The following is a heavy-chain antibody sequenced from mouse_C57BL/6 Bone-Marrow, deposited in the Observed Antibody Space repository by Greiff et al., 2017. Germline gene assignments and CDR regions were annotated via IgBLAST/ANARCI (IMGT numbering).Heavy chain of an antibody. CDR1: GYTFTRYW. V-gene: IGHV1-55*01. CDR3: ARPRLTVVPDFDY. Sequence: QVHVKQPGAELVKPGASVKMSCKASGYTFTRYWITWVKQRPGPGLEWIGDIYPGSGSTNYTEKFKSKATLTVDTSSSTAYMQLSSLTSEDYAVYYCARPRLTVVPDFDYWGQGTTLTVSS. D-gene: IGHD1-1*01. J-gene: IGHJ2*01. CDR2: IYPGSGST.